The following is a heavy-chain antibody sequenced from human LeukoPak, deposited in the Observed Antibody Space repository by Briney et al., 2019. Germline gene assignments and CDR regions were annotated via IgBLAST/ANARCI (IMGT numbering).Heavy chain of an antibody. CDR2: IYHNGST. J-gene: IGHJ4*02. V-gene: IGHV4-30-2*01. D-gene: IGHD2-21*01. Sequence: PSETLSLTCAVSGGSISSAGYSWSWIRQPPGRGLEWIGYIYHNGSTYYNPSLKSRVTISLDRSKNQFSLKLSSVTAADTAVYYCARGIWAIQAFDYWGQGTLVTVSS. CDR1: GGSISSAGYS. CDR3: ARGIWAIQAFDY.